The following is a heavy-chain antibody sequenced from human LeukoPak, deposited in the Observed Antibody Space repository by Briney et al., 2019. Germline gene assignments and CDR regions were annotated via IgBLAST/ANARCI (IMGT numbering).Heavy chain of an antibody. CDR3: ARGAQIVVTPAAQARPGPSGVDY. D-gene: IGHD2-2*01. CDR1: GFTFSSYS. Sequence: GGSLRLSCAASGFTFSSYSMNWVRQAPGKGLEWVSSISSGSSYIYYADSVKVRFTISRDNAKNSLFLQVNSLRAEDTALYYCARGAQIVVTPAAQARPGPSGVDYWGQGTLVTVSS. J-gene: IGHJ4*02. V-gene: IGHV3-21*01. CDR2: ISSGSSYI.